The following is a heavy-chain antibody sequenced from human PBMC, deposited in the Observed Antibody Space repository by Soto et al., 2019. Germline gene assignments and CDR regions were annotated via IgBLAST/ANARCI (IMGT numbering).Heavy chain of an antibody. CDR2: IYYSGST. V-gene: IGHV4-59*01. CDR3: ARGEQQLDYYYYYYMDV. J-gene: IGHJ6*03. CDR1: GGSISSYY. D-gene: IGHD6-13*01. Sequence: SKTLSLTCTVSGGSISSYYWSWIRQPPGKGLEWIGYIYYSGSTNYNPSLKSRVTISVDTSKNQFSLKLSSVTAADTAVYYCARGEQQLDYYYYYYMDVWGKGTTVTVSS.